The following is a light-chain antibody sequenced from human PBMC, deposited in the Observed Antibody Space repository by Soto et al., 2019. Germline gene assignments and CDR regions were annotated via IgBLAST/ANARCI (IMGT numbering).Light chain of an antibody. CDR1: SSNLGAGYD. CDR3: QSYDSSLGANYV. V-gene: IGLV1-40*01. CDR2: GNT. Sequence: QSAVTQPPSVSGAPGQRVTISCTGSSSNLGAGYDVHWYQQLPGTVPKLLIYGNTNRPSGVPDRFSGSKSGTSASLAITGLQAEDEADYYCQSYDSSLGANYVFGTGTKLTVL. J-gene: IGLJ1*01.